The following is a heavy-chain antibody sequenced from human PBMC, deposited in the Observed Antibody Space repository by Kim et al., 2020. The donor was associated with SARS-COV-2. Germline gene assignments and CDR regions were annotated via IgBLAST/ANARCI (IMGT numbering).Heavy chain of an antibody. Sequence: SETLSLTCSVSGHSIRSAYYWGWIRQPPGKGLEWIANVYHSGATAYSPSLRGRVTISVDTPKNQISLQVNSVTAADTAVYYCARVSFNGRDSFPNWLDPWGPGTLVIVSS. CDR2: VYHSGAT. D-gene: IGHD2-21*01. CDR1: GHSIRSAYY. CDR3: ARVSFNGRDSFPNWLDP. J-gene: IGHJ5*02. V-gene: IGHV4-38-2*02.